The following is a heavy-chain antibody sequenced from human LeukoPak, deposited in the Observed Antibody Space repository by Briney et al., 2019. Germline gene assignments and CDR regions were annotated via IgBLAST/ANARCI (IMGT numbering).Heavy chain of an antibody. CDR1: GGSISSYY. D-gene: IGHD5-18*01. CDR2: IYYSGST. J-gene: IGHJ3*02. V-gene: IGHV4-59*01. CDR3: ARVIGYSYGLDAFDI. Sequence: SETLSLTCTVSGGSISSYYWSWIRQPPGKGLEWIGYIYYSGSTNYNPSLKSRVTISVDTSKNQFSLKLSSVTAADTAVYYCARVIGYSYGLDAFDIWGQGTMVTVSS.